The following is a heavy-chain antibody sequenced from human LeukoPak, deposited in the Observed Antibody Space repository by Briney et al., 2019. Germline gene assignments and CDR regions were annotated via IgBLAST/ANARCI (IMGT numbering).Heavy chain of an antibody. CDR3: AKGFYGDYGSFDY. CDR2: ISWNSGSI. V-gene: IGHV3-9*01. D-gene: IGHD4-17*01. J-gene: IGHJ4*02. CDR1: GFTFDDYA. Sequence: RPGGPLRLSCAASGFTFDDYAMHWVRQAPGKGLEWVSGISWNSGSIGYADSVKGRFTISRDNAKNSLYLQMNSLRAEDTALYYCAKGFYGDYGSFDYWGQGTLVTVSS.